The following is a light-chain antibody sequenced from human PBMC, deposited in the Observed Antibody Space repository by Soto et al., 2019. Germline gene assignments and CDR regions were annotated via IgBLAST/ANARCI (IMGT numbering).Light chain of an antibody. CDR3: QQYDTFPLT. Sequence: DIQMTQSPSSLSASVGDRVTITCQASQDIRKYLNWYQQRSGKAPKLVIYDASNLETGVPSRFSGSGSGTDFTFTNSSLQPEDIATYYCQQYDTFPLTFGGGTKVEIK. J-gene: IGKJ4*01. CDR1: QDIRKY. CDR2: DAS. V-gene: IGKV1-33*01.